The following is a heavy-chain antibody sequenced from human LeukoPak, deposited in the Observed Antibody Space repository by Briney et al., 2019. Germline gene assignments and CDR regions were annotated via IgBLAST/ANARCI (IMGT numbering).Heavy chain of an antibody. Sequence: GGSLRLSCAASRFTFSSYGMHWVRQAPGKGLEWVSSISSSSSYIYYADSVKGRFTISRDNAKNSLYLQMNSLRAEDTAVYYCARATYYYGSGSYFDYYYYYMDVWGKGTTVTISS. CDR3: ARATYYYGSGSYFDYYYYYMDV. D-gene: IGHD3-10*01. J-gene: IGHJ6*03. CDR1: RFTFSSYG. CDR2: ISSSSSYI. V-gene: IGHV3-21*04.